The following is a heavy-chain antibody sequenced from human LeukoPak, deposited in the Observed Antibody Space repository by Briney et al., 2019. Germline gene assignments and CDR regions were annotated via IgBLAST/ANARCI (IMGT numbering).Heavy chain of an antibody. V-gene: IGHV1-18*01. CDR1: GYTFTSYG. CDR2: ISAYNDNT. J-gene: IGHJ4*02. D-gene: IGHD3-22*01. Sequence: GASVKVSCKASGYTFTSYGISWVRQAPGQGLEWMGWISAYNDNTNYAQNLQDRVTMTTDTSTSTAYMELRSLRSDDAAVYYCAREFVGDYSHSSDCSDTFFDYWGQGTLVTVSS. CDR3: AREFVGDYSHSSDCSDTFFDY.